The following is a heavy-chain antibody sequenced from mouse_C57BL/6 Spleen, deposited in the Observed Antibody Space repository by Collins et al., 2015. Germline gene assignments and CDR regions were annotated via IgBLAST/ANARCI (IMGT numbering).Heavy chain of an antibody. J-gene: IGHJ4*01. CDR1: GYAFSSSW. V-gene: IGHV1-82*01. CDR3: ARLVATDAMDY. CDR2: IYPGDGDT. D-gene: IGHD1-1*01. Sequence: QVQLQQSGPELVKPGAPVKISCKASGYAFSSSWMNWVKQRPGRGLEWIGRIYPGDGDTYYNGKFKGKATLTADKSSSTAYMQLSSLTSEDSAVYFCARLVATDAMDYWGQGTSVTVSS.